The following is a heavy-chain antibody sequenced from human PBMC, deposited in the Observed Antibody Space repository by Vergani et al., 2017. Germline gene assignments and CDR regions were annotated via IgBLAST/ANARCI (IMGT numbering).Heavy chain of an antibody. CDR3: ARGDYGGPKSDAFDV. J-gene: IGHJ3*01. CDR1: NDSVSNTFYY. V-gene: IGHV4-39*01. D-gene: IGHD4-23*01. CDR2: IYYSGST. Sequence: QVQLQESGPGLVKPSETLSLTCTVSNDSVSNTFYYCGWIRQTPGKWLEWIGSIYYSGSTYYNPSLESRVTMSVDTSKSQFSLKLSSVTAADTAVYYCARGDYGGPKSDAFDVWGQGTVVTVSS.